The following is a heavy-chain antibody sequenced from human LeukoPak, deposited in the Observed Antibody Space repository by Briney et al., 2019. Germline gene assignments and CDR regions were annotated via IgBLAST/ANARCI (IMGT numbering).Heavy chain of an antibody. CDR1: GFTVSSNY. V-gene: IGHV3-23*01. J-gene: IGHJ4*02. CDR3: AKQRPELLYFDY. Sequence: GGSLRLSCAASGFTVSSNYMSWVRQAPGKGLEWVSAISGSGGSTYYADSVKGRFTISRDNSKNTLYLQMNSLRAEDTAVYYCAKQRPELLYFDYWGQGTLVTVSS. D-gene: IGHD1-14*01. CDR2: ISGSGGST.